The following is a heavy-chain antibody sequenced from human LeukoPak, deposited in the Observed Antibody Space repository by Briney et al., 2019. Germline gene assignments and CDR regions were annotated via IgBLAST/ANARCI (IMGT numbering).Heavy chain of an antibody. CDR1: GGTFSSYA. V-gene: IGHV1-69*13. CDR2: IIPIFGTA. Sequence: SVKVSCKASGGTFSSYAISWVRQAPGQGLEWMGGIIPIFGTANYAQKFQGRVTITADESTSTAYMELSSLRSEDTAVYYCARGAGIYWRGYSSGWYPPHYFDYWGQGTLVTVSS. CDR3: ARGAGIYWRGYSSGWYPPHYFDY. J-gene: IGHJ4*02. D-gene: IGHD6-19*01.